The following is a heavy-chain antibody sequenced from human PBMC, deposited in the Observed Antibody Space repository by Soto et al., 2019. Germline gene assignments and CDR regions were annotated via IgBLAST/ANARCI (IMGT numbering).Heavy chain of an antibody. CDR1: GFTFSSYA. V-gene: IGHV3-23*01. Sequence: EVQLLESGGGLVQPGGSLRLSCAASGFTFSSYAMSWVRQAPGKGLEWVSAISGSGGSTYYADSVKGRFTISRDNSKNTRYLQMNSLRADDTAVYYCALRYPPYYDFWSGYYKGYYFDYWGQGTLVTVSS. D-gene: IGHD3-3*01. CDR2: ISGSGGST. J-gene: IGHJ4*02. CDR3: ALRYPPYYDFWSGYYKGYYFDY.